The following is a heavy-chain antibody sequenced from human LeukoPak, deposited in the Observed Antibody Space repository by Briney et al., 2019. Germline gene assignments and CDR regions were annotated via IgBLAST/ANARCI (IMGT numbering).Heavy chain of an antibody. Sequence: GASVKVSCKASGYTFTDYYVHWVRQAPGQGLEWLGWINTITGGTNYGQKFQGRVTMTRDTSITTAYMELSSLKSDDTAVYYCARGREVAGTVGYWGQGTLVTVS. J-gene: IGHJ4*02. V-gene: IGHV1-2*02. D-gene: IGHD6-19*01. CDR3: ARGREVAGTVGY. CDR1: GYTFTDYY. CDR2: INTITGGT.